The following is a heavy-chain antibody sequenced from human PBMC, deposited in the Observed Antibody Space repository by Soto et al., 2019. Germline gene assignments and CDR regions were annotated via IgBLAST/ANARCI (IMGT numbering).Heavy chain of an antibody. D-gene: IGHD2-2*01. J-gene: IGHJ4*02. V-gene: IGHV4-34*01. Sequence: PSETLSLTCAVYGGSFSGYYWSWIRQPPGKGLEWIGEINHSGSTNYNPSLKSRVTISVDTSKNQFPLKLSSVTAADTAVYYCAMTDIVVVPAAPMYFDYWGQGTLVTVSS. CDR2: INHSGST. CDR3: AMTDIVVVPAAPMYFDY. CDR1: GGSFSGYY.